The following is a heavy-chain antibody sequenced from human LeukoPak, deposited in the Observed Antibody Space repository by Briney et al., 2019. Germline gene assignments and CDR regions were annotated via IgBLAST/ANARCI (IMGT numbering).Heavy chain of an antibody. V-gene: IGHV3-66*02. J-gene: IGHJ3*02. CDR3: AKGRSSSSWYVEHDAFDI. Sequence: GGSLRLSCAASGFTVSSNYMSWVRQAPGKGLEWVSVIYSGGSTYYADSVKGRFTISRDNSKNTLYLQMNSLRAEDTAVYYCAKGRSSSSWYVEHDAFDIWGQGTMVTVSS. CDR2: IYSGGST. D-gene: IGHD6-13*01. CDR1: GFTVSSNY.